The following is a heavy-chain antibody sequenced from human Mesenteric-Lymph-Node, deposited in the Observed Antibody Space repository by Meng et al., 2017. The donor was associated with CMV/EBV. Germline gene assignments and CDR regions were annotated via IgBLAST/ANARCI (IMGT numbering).Heavy chain of an antibody. CDR3: ARTSGYDVPY. CDR1: GFTFSRYG. Sequence: GGSLRLSCAASGFTFSRYGMSWVRQAPGKGLEWVSYISRSGGTIYYADSVEGRFTISRDNAKNSLYLQMNSLRAEDTAVYYCARTSGYDVPYWGQGTLVTVSS. J-gene: IGHJ4*02. V-gene: IGHV3-48*03. CDR2: ISRSGGTI. D-gene: IGHD5-12*01.